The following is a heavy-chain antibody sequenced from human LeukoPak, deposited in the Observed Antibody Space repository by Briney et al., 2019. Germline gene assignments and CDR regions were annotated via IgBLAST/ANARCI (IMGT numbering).Heavy chain of an antibody. V-gene: IGHV4-30-2*01. CDR1: GGSISSGGYS. CDR3: ARDRTGWYFDL. Sequence: PSETLSLTCVVSGGSISSGGYSWSWIRQPPGKGLEWIGYIYHSGSTYYNPSLKSRVTIALDRFKNQFSLKLSSVTAADTAVYYCARDRTGWYFDLWGRGTLVTVSS. CDR2: IYHSGST. D-gene: IGHD1-1*01. J-gene: IGHJ2*01.